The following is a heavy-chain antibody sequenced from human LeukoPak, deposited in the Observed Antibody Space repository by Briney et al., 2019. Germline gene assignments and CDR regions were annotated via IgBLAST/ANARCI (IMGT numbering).Heavy chain of an antibody. Sequence: GGSLRLSCAASGFTVSSNYMSWVRQAPGKGLEWVSYISSSGSTIYYADSVKGRFTISRDNAKNSLYLQMNSLRAEDTAVYYCARFPYYYGSGSDYWGQGTLVTVSS. D-gene: IGHD3-10*01. V-gene: IGHV3-11*04. CDR1: GFTVSSNY. J-gene: IGHJ4*02. CDR3: ARFPYYYGSGSDY. CDR2: ISSSGSTI.